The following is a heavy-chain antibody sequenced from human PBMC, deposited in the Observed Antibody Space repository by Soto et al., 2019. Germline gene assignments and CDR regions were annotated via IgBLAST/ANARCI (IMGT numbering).Heavy chain of an antibody. Sequence: QVQLQQWGAGLLKPSETLSLTCAVYGGSFSGYYWSWIRQPPGKGLEWIGEINHSGSTNYNPSLKSRVTISVDTSKNQFSLKLSSVTAADTAVYHCARGKGIEATFSYYYYMDVWGKGTTVTVSS. D-gene: IGHD5-12*01. J-gene: IGHJ6*03. CDR3: ARGKGIEATFSYYYYMDV. CDR2: INHSGST. V-gene: IGHV4-34*01. CDR1: GGSFSGYY.